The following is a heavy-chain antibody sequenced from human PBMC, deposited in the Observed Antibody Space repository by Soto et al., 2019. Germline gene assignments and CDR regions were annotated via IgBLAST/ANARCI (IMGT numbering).Heavy chain of an antibody. CDR2: LIPISGTA. J-gene: IGHJ1*01. Sequence: QVQLVQSGAEVKKPGSSVKVSCKASGGTFSNYAIAWVRQAPGQGLEWMGGLIPISGTANYAQKFQGRVTITADESRSTAYRELRSLRCENTALYYCARGPYGYYEKSGNSYAEYFQHWGQGTLVTVSS. CDR3: ARGPYGYYEKSGNSYAEYFQH. V-gene: IGHV1-69*12. D-gene: IGHD3-22*01. CDR1: GGTFSNYA.